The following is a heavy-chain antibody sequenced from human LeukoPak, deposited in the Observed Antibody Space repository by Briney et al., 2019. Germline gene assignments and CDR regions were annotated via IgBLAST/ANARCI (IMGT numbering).Heavy chain of an antibody. CDR1: GFTFSSYG. Sequence: GGSLRLSCAASGFTFSSYGMHWVRQAPGKGLEWVAVIWYDGSNKYYADSVKGRFTISRDNSKNTLYLQMNSLRAEDMAVYYRARDGVHSSGYLVYWGQGTLVTVSS. V-gene: IGHV3-33*01. D-gene: IGHD3-22*01. CDR2: IWYDGSNK. CDR3: ARDGVHSSGYLVY. J-gene: IGHJ4*02.